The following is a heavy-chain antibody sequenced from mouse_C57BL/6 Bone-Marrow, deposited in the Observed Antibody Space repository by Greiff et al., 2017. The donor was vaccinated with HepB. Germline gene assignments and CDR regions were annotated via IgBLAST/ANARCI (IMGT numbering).Heavy chain of an antibody. CDR1: GFSLTSYG. Sequence: VQRVESGPGLVQPSQSLSITCTVSGFSLTSYGVHWVRQSPGKGLEWLGVIWSGGSTDYNAAFISRLSISKDNSKSQVFFKMNSLQADDTAIYYCARNRGKLEGAMDYWGQGTSVTVSS. J-gene: IGHJ4*01. CDR2: IWSGGST. V-gene: IGHV2-2*01. D-gene: IGHD4-1*01. CDR3: ARNRGKLEGAMDY.